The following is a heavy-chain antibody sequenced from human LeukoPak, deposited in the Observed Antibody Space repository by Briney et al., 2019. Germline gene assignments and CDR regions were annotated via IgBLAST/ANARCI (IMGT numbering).Heavy chain of an antibody. J-gene: IGHJ4*02. Sequence: TPSETLSLTCTVSGGSISSGGYYWSWIRQHPGKGLEWIGYIYYSGSIYYNPSLKSRVTISVDTSKNQFSLKLSSVTAADTAVYYCASGNYDILTGYSLWGQGTLVTVSS. CDR2: IYYSGSI. CDR1: GGSISSGGYY. CDR3: ASGNYDILTGYSL. D-gene: IGHD3-9*01. V-gene: IGHV4-31*03.